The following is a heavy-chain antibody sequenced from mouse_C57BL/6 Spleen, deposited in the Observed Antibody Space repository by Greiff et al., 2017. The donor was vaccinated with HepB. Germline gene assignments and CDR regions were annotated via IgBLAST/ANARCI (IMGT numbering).Heavy chain of an antibody. V-gene: IGHV5-6*01. Sequence: EVKLQESGGDLVKPGGSLKLSCAASGFTFSSYGMSWVRQTPDKRLEWVATISSGGSYTYYTDSVKGRFTISRDNAKNTLYLQMSSLKSEDTAMYYCARAGTGYYWGQGTTLTVSS. CDR1: GFTFSSYG. CDR3: ARAGTGYY. CDR2: ISSGGSYT. D-gene: IGHD4-1*01. J-gene: IGHJ2*01.